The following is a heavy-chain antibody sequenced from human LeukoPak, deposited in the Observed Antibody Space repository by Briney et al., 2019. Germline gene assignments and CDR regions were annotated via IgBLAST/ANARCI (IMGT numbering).Heavy chain of an antibody. CDR1: VYSFSRYG. J-gene: IGHJ5*02. D-gene: IGHD3-22*01. CDR2: ISTYNGNT. V-gene: IGHV1-18*01. CDR3: AGDLDYYDSSGSGWFDP. Sequence: ASVKVSCKASVYSFSRYGISWVRQAPGQGLEWMGWISTYNGNTNYAQKFQGRVTMTTDTSTNTAYMELRSLRSDDTAVYYCAGDLDYYDSSGSGWFDPWGQGTVVTVSS.